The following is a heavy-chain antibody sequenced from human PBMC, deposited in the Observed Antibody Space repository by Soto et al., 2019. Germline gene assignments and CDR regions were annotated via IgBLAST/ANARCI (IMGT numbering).Heavy chain of an antibody. V-gene: IGHV4-59*12. Sequence: SETLSLTCTVSGGSISSYYWSWIRQPPGKGLEWIGYIYHSGSTNYNPSPKSRVTISVDTSKNQFSLQMSSLRTEDTAMYYCVADSRGKAAPSFDRWGQGTLVTVSS. CDR3: VADSRGKAAPSFDR. CDR2: IYHSGST. CDR1: GGSISSYY. J-gene: IGHJ5*02. D-gene: IGHD6-13*01.